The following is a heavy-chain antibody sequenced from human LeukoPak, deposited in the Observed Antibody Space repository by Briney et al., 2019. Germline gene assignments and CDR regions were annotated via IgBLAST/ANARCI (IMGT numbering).Heavy chain of an antibody. CDR1: GFTVSSTY. V-gene: IGHV3-53*01. CDR2: IYSGGYT. Sequence: GGSLRLSCAASGFTVSSTYMSWVRQAPGKGLEWVSVIYSGGYTYYADSVKGRFTISRDNSKNTLYLQMNSLRAEDTALYYCARIGNPATGDYWGQGTLVTVSS. CDR3: ARIGNPATGDY. J-gene: IGHJ4*02. D-gene: IGHD7-27*01.